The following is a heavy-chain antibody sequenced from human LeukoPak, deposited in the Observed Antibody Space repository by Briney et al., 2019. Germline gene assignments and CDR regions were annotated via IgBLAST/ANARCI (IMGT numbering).Heavy chain of an antibody. V-gene: IGHV1-8*01. CDR1: GYTFTIYD. D-gene: IGHD3-10*01. CDR2: MNANSGNT. Sequence: ASVMVSFTSSGYTFTIYDINWVRQATGQRLEWMGGMNANSGNTGYAQKFQGRVTMTRNTSISTAYMELSSLRSEDTAVYYCARGGFVDRYYYGSGAVDYWGQGTLVTVSS. J-gene: IGHJ4*02. CDR3: ARGGFVDRYYYGSGAVDY.